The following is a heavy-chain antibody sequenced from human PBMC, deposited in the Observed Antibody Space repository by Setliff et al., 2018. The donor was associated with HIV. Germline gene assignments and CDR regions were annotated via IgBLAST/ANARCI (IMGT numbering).Heavy chain of an antibody. V-gene: IGHV4-59*08. CDR3: ARFCAYGSCPDV. CDR2: MHSSGRT. D-gene: IGHD2-15*01. CDR1: GGSIDSYY. Sequence: SETLSLTCTVSGGSIDSYYCTWIRHSPGKGLEWIGYMHSSGRTIFNASLQSRVTMSVDTSKTQCSLKLSSVTAADTAVYYCARFCAYGSCPDVWGKGTTVTVSS. J-gene: IGHJ6*04.